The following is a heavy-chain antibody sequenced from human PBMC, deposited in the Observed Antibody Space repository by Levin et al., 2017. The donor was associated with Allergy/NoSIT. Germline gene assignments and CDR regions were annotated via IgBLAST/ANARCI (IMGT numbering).Heavy chain of an antibody. V-gene: IGHV3-30*04. CDR2: LSYDESNE. D-gene: IGHD3-3*01. Sequence: GESLKISCAASGFIFSSYAMHWVRQAPGKGLEWVAVLSYDESNEYYAASVKGRFSISRDNSENTLYLQMNSLRAEDTAVYYCARDPKPDFWSGLNYYYYGMDVWGQGTTVTVSS. CDR1: GFIFSSYA. J-gene: IGHJ6*02. CDR3: ARDPKPDFWSGLNYYYYGMDV.